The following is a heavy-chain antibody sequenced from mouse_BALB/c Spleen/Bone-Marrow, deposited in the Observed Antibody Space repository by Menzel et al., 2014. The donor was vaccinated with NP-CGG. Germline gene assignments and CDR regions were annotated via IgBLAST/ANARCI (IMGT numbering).Heavy chain of an antibody. Sequence: EVQRVESGGGLVQPGGSLKLSCAASGFDFRRYWMSWVRQAPGKGLEWIEEINPDSSTINYTPSLKDKCIISRDNAKNTLYLQMSKVGSEDTALYYCARLGYYGYFDLWGQGTTLTVSS. V-gene: IGHV4-1*02. D-gene: IGHD2-3*01. CDR2: INPDSSTI. CDR1: GFDFRRYW. CDR3: ARLGYYGYFDL. J-gene: IGHJ2*01.